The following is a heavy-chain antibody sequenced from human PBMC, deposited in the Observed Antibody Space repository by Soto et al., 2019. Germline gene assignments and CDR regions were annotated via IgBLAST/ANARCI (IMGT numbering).Heavy chain of an antibody. Sequence: TLCLTCTVSGDSISTADYYWNWIRQPPGKGLEWIGYIYYSGNTYYIPSLKSRVTISVDTSKNQISLKLNSVTAADTAVYYCARGIYSTSSFFDSWGQGTLVTVSS. CDR3: ARGIYSTSSFFDS. CDR2: IYYSGNT. J-gene: IGHJ4*02. D-gene: IGHD6-6*01. V-gene: IGHV4-30-4*01. CDR1: GDSISTADYY.